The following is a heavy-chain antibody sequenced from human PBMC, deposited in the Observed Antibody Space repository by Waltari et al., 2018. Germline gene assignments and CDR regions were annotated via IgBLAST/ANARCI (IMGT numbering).Heavy chain of an antibody. D-gene: IGHD4-17*01. Sequence: EVQLVESGGGLVKPGGSLRLSCAASGFTFSSYSMNWVRQAPGKGLEWVSSISSSSSYIYYADSVKGRFTISRDNAKNSLYLQMNSLRAEDTAVYYCARSTSHDYGDFDYWGQGTLVTVSS. V-gene: IGHV3-21*01. J-gene: IGHJ4*02. CDR2: ISSSSSYI. CDR1: GFTFSSYS. CDR3: ARSTSHDYGDFDY.